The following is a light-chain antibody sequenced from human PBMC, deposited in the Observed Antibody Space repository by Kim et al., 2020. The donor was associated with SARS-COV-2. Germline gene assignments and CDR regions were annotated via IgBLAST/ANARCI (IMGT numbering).Light chain of an antibody. J-gene: IGKJ2*01. Sequence: EIVMTQSPATLSVSPGERATLSCRASQSISGNLAWYQQKPGQAPRLLIYAASTRATGIPARFSGSGSGTEFTLTISNLQSEDFAVYYCHQYINWRETFGQGTKLEI. V-gene: IGKV3-15*01. CDR3: HQYINWRET. CDR1: QSISGN. CDR2: AAS.